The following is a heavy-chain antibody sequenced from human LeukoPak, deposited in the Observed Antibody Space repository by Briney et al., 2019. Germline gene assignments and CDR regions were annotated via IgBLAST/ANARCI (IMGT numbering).Heavy chain of an antibody. V-gene: IGHV1-2*02. CDR3: ARPPRGGWNYADY. J-gene: IGHJ4*02. D-gene: IGHD1-7*01. CDR1: GYTFTGYY. CDR2: INPNSGGT. Sequence: ASVKVSCKASGYTFTGYYMHWVRQAPGQGLEWMGWINPNSGGTNYAQKFQGRVTMTRDTSISTAYMELSRLRSDDTAVYYCARPPRGGWNYADYWGQGTLVTVSS.